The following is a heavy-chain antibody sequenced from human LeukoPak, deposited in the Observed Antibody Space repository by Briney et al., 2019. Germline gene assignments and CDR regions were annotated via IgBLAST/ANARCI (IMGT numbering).Heavy chain of an antibody. CDR2: TYYRSKWYN. Sequence: SQTLSLTCAISGDSVSSNSAAWNWIRQSPSRGLEWLGRTYYRSKWYNDYAVSVKSRITINPDTSKNQFSLQLNSVTPEDTAVYYCTSITMVRGVITIDYWGQGTLVTVSS. CDR1: GDSVSSNSAA. V-gene: IGHV6-1*01. J-gene: IGHJ4*02. CDR3: TSITMVRGVITIDY. D-gene: IGHD3-10*01.